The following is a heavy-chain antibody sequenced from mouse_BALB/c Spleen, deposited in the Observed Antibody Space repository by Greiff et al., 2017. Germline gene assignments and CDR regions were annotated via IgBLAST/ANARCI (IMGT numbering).Heavy chain of an antibody. CDR2: IDPANGNT. Sequence: EVQLQQSGAELVKPGASVKLSCTASGFNIKDTYMHWVKQRPEQGLEWIGRIDPANGNTKYDPKFQGKATITADTSSNTAYLQLSSLTSEDTAVYYCASKRYDPFDDWGQGTTLTVSS. CDR1: GFNIKDTY. J-gene: IGHJ2*01. V-gene: IGHV14-3*02. D-gene: IGHD2-14*01. CDR3: ASKRYDPFDD.